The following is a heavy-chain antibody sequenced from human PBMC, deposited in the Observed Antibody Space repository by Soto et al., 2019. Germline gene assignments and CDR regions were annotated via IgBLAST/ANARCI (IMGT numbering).Heavy chain of an antibody. J-gene: IGHJ4*02. CDR3: ARYLDYGDRRRFDY. CDR1: GGSISSGGYY. Sequence: PSETLSLTCTVSGGSISSGGYYWSWIRQHPGKGLEWIGYIYYSGSTYYNPSLKSRVTISVDTSKNQFSLKLSSVTAADTAVYYCARYLDYGDRRRFDYWGQGTLVTVSS. D-gene: IGHD4-17*01. V-gene: IGHV4-31*03. CDR2: IYYSGST.